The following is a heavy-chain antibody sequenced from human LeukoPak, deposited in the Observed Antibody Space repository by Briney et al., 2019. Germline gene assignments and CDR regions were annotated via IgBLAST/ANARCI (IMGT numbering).Heavy chain of an antibody. CDR3: ARLIAAAGPNYYYYGMDV. J-gene: IGHJ6*02. D-gene: IGHD6-13*01. CDR1: GGSISSSSYY. Sequence: ASETLSLTCTVSGGSISSSSYYWGWIRQPPGKGLEWIGNIYYTGTTYYNPSLKSRVTISVDTSKNQFSLKLSSVTAADTAVYYCARLIAAAGPNYYYYGMDVWGQGTTVTVSS. CDR2: IYYTGTT. V-gene: IGHV4-39*07.